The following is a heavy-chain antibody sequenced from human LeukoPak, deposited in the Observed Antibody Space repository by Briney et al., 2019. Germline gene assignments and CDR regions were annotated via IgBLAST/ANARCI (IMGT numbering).Heavy chain of an antibody. Sequence: GGSLRLSCAASGFTFSKNAMSWVRQAPGRGLEWVSGISGSGGSTYYADSVKGRFTISRDNSKNTLYLQTNSLRAEDTALYYCAKDIALAVATTSSFDYWGQGTLVTVSA. CDR1: GFTFSKNA. CDR2: ISGSGGST. J-gene: IGHJ4*02. CDR3: AKDIALAVATTSSFDY. V-gene: IGHV3-23*01. D-gene: IGHD6-13*01.